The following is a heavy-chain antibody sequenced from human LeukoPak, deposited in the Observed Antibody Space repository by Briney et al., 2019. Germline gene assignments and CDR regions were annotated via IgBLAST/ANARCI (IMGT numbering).Heavy chain of an antibody. V-gene: IGHV3-15*01. J-gene: IGHJ5*02. CDR2: IKSKTDGGTT. Sequence: GGSLRLSCAASGFTFSNAWMSWVRQAPGKGLEWVGRIKSKTDGGTTDYAAPVKVRFTISRDDSKHTLYLQMNSLKTEDTAVYYCTTTGSGSYYPNWFDPWGQGTLVTVSS. CDR1: GFTFSNAW. CDR3: TTTGSGSYYPNWFDP. D-gene: IGHD3-10*01.